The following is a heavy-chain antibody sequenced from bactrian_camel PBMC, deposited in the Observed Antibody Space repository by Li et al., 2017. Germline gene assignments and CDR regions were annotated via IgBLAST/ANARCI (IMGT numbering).Heavy chain of an antibody. J-gene: IGHJ4*01. Sequence: QLVESGGGSVQAGGSLRLSCALSGYTYSRNCLGWFREAPGKERESIAAIYLGGGFTFYADSVKGRFTTSQDNVKNTVFLQMNTLEPEDTAMYYCAADFAPIACRVGRTPEVNDYNTWGQGTQVTVS. CDR1: GYTYSRNC. CDR3: AADFAPIACRVGRTPEVNDYNT. V-gene: IGHV3S25*01. D-gene: IGHD2*01. CDR2: IYLGGGFT.